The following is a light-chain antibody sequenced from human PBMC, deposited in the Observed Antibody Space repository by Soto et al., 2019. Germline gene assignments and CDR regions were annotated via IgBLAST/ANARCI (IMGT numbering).Light chain of an antibody. Sequence: QSVWTQPPSESAAPGQKVTISCSGSSSNIGKSHVSWYQHLPGTAPKLLIYDNHKRPSGIPDRLYGSKSGTAATLDITGLQTGDEAYYYCATWDDSLSAAVFGPGTKLTFL. J-gene: IGLJ1*01. V-gene: IGLV1-51*01. CDR1: SSNIGKSH. CDR3: ATWDDSLSAAV. CDR2: DNH.